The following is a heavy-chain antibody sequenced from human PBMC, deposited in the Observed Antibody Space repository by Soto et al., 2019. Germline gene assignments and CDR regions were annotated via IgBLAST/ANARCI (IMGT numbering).Heavy chain of an antibody. CDR2: MNPNSGNT. CDR3: ASYGFGPLHCYYGMDV. V-gene: IGHV1-8*01. Sequence: QVQLVQSGAEVKKPGASVKVSCKASGYTFTSYDINWVRQATGQGLEWMGWMNPNSGNTGYAQKFQGRVTMTRNTSLSTDYIELSKLKFEKTAVYYCASYGFGPLHCYYGMDVWGQGTTVTGSS. J-gene: IGHJ6*02. D-gene: IGHD3-10*01. CDR1: GYTFTSYD.